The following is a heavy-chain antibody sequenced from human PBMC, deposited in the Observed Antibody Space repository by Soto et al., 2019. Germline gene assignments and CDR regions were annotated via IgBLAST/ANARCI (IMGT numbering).Heavy chain of an antibody. CDR2: IGGSGDTT. D-gene: IGHD3-16*01. J-gene: IGHJ4*02. CDR1: GFTFSTYS. V-gene: IGHV3-48*02. Sequence: EVQLVESGGGLVQPGGSLRLSCSASGFTFSTYSMNWVRQAPGKGLEWISYIGGSGDTTFYAESVRGRFTISRDNEKNSMYLQMNSLRDADTAVYYCLGGVDFWGQGTLVTVSS. CDR3: LGGVDF.